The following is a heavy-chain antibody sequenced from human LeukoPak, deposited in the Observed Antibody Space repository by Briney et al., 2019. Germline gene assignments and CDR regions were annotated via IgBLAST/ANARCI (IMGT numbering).Heavy chain of an antibody. J-gene: IGHJ4*02. CDR2: ISYDGSNK. V-gene: IGHV3-30*18. CDR1: GFTFSSYG. CDR3: AKEQYYDFWSGYYY. Sequence: GGSLRLSCAASGFTFSSYGMHWVRQAPGKGLEWVAVISYDGSNKYYADSVKGRFTISRDNSKNTLYLQMNSLRAEDTAVYYCAKEQYYDFWSGYYYWGQGTLVTVSS. D-gene: IGHD3-3*01.